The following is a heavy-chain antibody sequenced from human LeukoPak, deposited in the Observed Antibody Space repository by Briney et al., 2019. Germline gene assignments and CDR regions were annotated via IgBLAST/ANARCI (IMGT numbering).Heavy chain of an antibody. V-gene: IGHV1-8*01. Sequence: ASVKVSCEASGYTFTSYDINWVRQATGQGLEWMGWMNPNSGNTGYAQKFQGRVTMTRNTSISTAYMELSSLRSEDTAVYYCARRPPGAYGMDVWGQGTTVTVSS. D-gene: IGHD1-14*01. CDR2: MNPNSGNT. CDR3: ARRPPGAYGMDV. J-gene: IGHJ6*02. CDR1: GYTFTSYD.